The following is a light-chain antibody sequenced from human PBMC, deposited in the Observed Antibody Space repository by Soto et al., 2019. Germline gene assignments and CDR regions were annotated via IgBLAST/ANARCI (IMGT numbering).Light chain of an antibody. J-gene: IGKJ2*01. CDR1: QSVSSSY. CDR2: GAS. CDR3: PQYGSSPLYT. Sequence: EIVLTQSPGTLSLSPGERVTLSCRASQSVSSSYLAWYQQKLGQAPRLLIYGASSRATGIPDRFSGSGSGTDFTLTISRLEPEDFAVYYCPQYGSSPLYTFGQGTKLEIK. V-gene: IGKV3-20*01.